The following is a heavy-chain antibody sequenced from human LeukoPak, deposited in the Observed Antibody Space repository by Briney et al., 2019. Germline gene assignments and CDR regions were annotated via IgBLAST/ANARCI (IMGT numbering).Heavy chain of an antibody. D-gene: IGHD2/OR15-2a*01. V-gene: IGHV4-59*08. CDR1: GGSISSYY. Sequence: SETLSLTCTVSGGSISSYYWSWIRHPPGKGLEWIAYISDIESINYTPSLKSRVTISLDTSKNQFSLKLSSVTAADTAVYYCAGHHPRNTVDFWGQGALVTVSS. CDR2: ISDIESI. J-gene: IGHJ4*02. CDR3: AGHHPRNTVDF.